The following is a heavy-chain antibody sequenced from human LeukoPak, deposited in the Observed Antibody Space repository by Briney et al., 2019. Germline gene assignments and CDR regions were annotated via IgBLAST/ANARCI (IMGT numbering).Heavy chain of an antibody. V-gene: IGHV1-2*02. J-gene: IGHJ4*02. CDR2: INPNSGGT. CDR3: ARESPSLGYCSGGSCYRYFDY. CDR1: GYTFTGYY. Sequence: ASVKVSCTASGYTFTGYYMHWVRQAPGQGLEWMGWINPNSGGTNYAQKFQGRVTMTRDTSISTAYMELSRLRSDDTAVYYCARESPSLGYCSGGSCYRYFDYWGQGTLVTVSS. D-gene: IGHD2-15*01.